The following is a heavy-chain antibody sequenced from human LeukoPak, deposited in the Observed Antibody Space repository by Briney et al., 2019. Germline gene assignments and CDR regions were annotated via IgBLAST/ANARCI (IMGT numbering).Heavy chain of an antibody. CDR1: GYSFTSYW. J-gene: IGHJ6*03. V-gene: IGHV5-51*01. Sequence: GESLKISCKGSGYSFTSYWIGWVRQMPGKGLEWMGIIYPGDSDTRYSPSFQGQVTISADKSISTAYLQWSSLKASDTAMYYCARHGIQLWFNYYYMDVWGKGTTVTVSS. CDR3: ARHGIQLWFNYYYMDV. D-gene: IGHD5-18*01. CDR2: IYPGDSDT.